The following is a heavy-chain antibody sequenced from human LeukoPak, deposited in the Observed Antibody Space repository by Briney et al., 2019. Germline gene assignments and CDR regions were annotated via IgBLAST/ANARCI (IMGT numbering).Heavy chain of an antibody. CDR2: MNPNSGNT. J-gene: IGHJ4*02. D-gene: IGHD3-3*01. Sequence: ASVKVSCKASGYTFTSYDINWVRQATGQGLEWMGWMNPNSGNTGYAQKFQGRVTMTRNTSISTAYMELSSLRSEDTAVYYCAKGGGDRVWSGYYSHFDHRGPGTPGHRLL. V-gene: IGHV1-8*01. CDR1: GYTFTSYD. CDR3: AKGGGDRVWSGYYSHFDH.